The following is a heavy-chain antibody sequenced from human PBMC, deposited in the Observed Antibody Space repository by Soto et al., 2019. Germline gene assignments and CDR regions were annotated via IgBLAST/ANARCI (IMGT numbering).Heavy chain of an antibody. Sequence: GESRKISCKGSGDSFSTYSIGWVRQVPGKGREWIGNIFSGDSNAGYSPSFKGQVTISVDKCISTTCLQWSSLKASDTAIYYCATWRSSHGFDSWGQGPLVTSPQ. CDR1: GDSFSTYS. V-gene: IGHV5-51*01. J-gene: IGHJ4*02. CDR2: IFSGDSNA. CDR3: ATWRSSHGFDS. D-gene: IGHD2-2*01.